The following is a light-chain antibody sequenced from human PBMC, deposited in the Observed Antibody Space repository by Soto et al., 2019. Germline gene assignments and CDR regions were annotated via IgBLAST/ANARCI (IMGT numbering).Light chain of an antibody. Sequence: SSELTQPPSVPVSPGQTARISCEGDNIGSKSVYWHQQKPGQAPVLVVYDGRDRPSGVPERFSGSNSGNTATLTINRVEAGDEADYYCQVWDSTSAQYVFGTGTKVTVL. CDR3: QVWDSTSAQYV. CDR2: DGR. J-gene: IGLJ1*01. CDR1: NIGSKS. V-gene: IGLV3-21*02.